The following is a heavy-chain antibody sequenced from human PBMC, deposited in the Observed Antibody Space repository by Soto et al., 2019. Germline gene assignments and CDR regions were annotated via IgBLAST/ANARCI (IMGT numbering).Heavy chain of an antibody. CDR3: AKDFVFHYYYGTDV. CDR2: ISGSGDNT. CDR1: GFTFSNYA. D-gene: IGHD3-16*01. Sequence: GGSLRLSCAASGFTFSNYAMSWVRQAPGKGLEWVSAISGSGDNTFYADSVKGRFTISRDNSKTTLYLQMNSLRAEDTALYYCAKDFVFHYYYGTDVWGQGTTVTVSS. V-gene: IGHV3-23*01. J-gene: IGHJ6*02.